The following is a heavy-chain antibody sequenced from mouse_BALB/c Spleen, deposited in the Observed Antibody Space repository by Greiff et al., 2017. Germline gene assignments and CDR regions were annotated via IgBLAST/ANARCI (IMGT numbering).Heavy chain of an antibody. CDR1: GFTFSSYG. J-gene: IGHJ2*01. CDR2: ISSGGSYT. V-gene: IGHV5-6*02. D-gene: IGHD2-4*01. CDR3: ARHHYDYDGDCFDY. Sequence: EVKLVESGGDLVKPGGSLKLSCAASGFTFSSYGMSWVRQTPDKRLEWVATISSGGSYTYYPDSVKGRFTISRDNAKNTLYLQMSSLKSEDTAMYYCARHHYDYDGDCFDYWGQGTTLTVSS.